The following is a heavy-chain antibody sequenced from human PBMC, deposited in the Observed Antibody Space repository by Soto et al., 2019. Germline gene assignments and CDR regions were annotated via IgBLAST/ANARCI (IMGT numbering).Heavy chain of an antibody. CDR2: IYHSGST. CDR1: GYSIRNGYY. CDR3: AKDLHSGYDSFSVHSPLDY. Sequence: PSETLSLTCTVSGYSIRNGYYWGWIRQPPGKGLEWIGTIYHSGSTYYNPSLKSRVTISVDASENHFSLKLSSVTAADTAVYYCAKDLHSGYDSFSVHSPLDYWGQGTLVTVSS. D-gene: IGHD5-12*01. J-gene: IGHJ4*02. V-gene: IGHV4-38-2*02.